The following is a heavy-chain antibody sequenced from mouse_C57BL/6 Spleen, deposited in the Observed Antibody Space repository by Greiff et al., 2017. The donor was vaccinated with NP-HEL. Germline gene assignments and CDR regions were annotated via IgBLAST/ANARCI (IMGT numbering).Heavy chain of an antibody. CDR1: GYTFTSYW. D-gene: IGHD1-1*01. Sequence: QVQLQQPGAELVKPGASVKMSCKASGYTFTSYWITWVKQRPGQGLEWIGDIYPGSGSTHYNEKFKSKATLTVDTSSSTAYMQLSSLTSEDSAVYYCARAETGTVVARYYAMDYWGQGTSVTVSS. CDR2: IYPGSGST. J-gene: IGHJ4*01. CDR3: ARAETGTVVARYYAMDY. V-gene: IGHV1-55*01.